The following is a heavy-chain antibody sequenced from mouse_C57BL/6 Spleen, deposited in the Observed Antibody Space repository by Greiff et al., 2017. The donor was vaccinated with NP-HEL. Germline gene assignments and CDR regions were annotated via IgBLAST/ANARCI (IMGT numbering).Heavy chain of an antibody. CDR1: GYTFTSYW. V-gene: IGHV1-64*01. D-gene: IGHD2-14*01. CDR3: ARRRYSGYAMDY. J-gene: IGHJ4*01. CDR2: IHPNSGST. Sequence: QVQLQQPGAELVKPGASVKLSCKASGYTFTSYWMHWVKQRPGQGLEWIGMIHPNSGSTNYNEKFKSKATLTVDKSSSTAYMQLSSLTSEDSAVYYCARRRYSGYAMDYWGQGTSVTVSS.